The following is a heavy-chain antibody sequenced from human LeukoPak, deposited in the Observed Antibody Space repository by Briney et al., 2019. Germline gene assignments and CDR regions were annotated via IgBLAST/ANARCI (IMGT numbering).Heavy chain of an antibody. D-gene: IGHD1-26*01. CDR3: ARASGLGTTKVVDY. V-gene: IGHV3-74*01. J-gene: IGHJ4*02. CDR1: GFTFSSHW. Sequence: QPGGSLRLSCAASGFTFSSHWMHWVRHVPGKGLVWVSRSNSDGSSTSYADSVKGRFTISRDNAKDTLYLQMNSLRAEDTAVYYCARASGLGTTKVVDYWGQGTLVTVSS. CDR2: SNSDGSST.